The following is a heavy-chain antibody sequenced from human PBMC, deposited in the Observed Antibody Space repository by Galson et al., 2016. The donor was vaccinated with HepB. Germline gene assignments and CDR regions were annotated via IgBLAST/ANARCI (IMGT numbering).Heavy chain of an antibody. J-gene: IGHJ4*02. CDR1: GFTFSNYP. Sequence: SLRLSCAASGFTFSNYPMTWVRQAPGQGLEWVSAISGSGGITYYADSVKGRFTISRDNAKNSLYMQMNSLRAEDTAVYYCARLRRLTIFGVAASGYYFDYWGQGTLVTVSS. CDR3: ARLRRLTIFGVAASGYYFDY. V-gene: IGHV3-23*01. CDR2: ISGSGGIT. D-gene: IGHD3-3*01.